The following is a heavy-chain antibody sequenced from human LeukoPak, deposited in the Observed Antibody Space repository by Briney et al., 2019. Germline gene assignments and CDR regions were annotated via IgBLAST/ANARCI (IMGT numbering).Heavy chain of an antibody. CDR2: IQYDASNK. D-gene: IGHD3-3*01. V-gene: IGHV3-30*02. J-gene: IGHJ2*01. CDR1: GFTLSSYG. CDR3: KTDFLSGTYQDWYFDL. Sequence: GGSLRLSCAASGFTLSSYGMHWVRQAPGKGLEWVAFIQYDASNKYYTDSVQGRFTISRDNSKNTLYLQMNSLRAEDTAVYYCKTDFLSGTYQDWYFDLWGRGTLVTVSS.